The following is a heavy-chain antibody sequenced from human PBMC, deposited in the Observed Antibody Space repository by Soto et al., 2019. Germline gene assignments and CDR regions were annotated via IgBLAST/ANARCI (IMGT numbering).Heavy chain of an antibody. CDR1: GGSISSYY. D-gene: IGHD6-19*01. J-gene: IGHJ4*02. CDR2: IYYSGST. CDR3: ASSGYSSGWYIGQVDY. Sequence: SETLSLTCTVSGGSISSYYWSWIRQPPGKGLEWIGYIYYSGSTNYNPSLTSRVTISVDTSKNQFSLKLSSVTAADTAVYYCASSGYSSGWYIGQVDYWGQGTLVTVSS. V-gene: IGHV4-59*01.